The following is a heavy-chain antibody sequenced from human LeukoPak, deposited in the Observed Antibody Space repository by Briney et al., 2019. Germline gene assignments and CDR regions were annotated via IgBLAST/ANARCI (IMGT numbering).Heavy chain of an antibody. CDR2: IYYSGST. CDR3: ARVLSIEDNYYYYYMDV. Sequence: SETLSLTCTVSGGSISSYYWSWIRQPPGRGLEWIGYIYYSGSTNYNPSLKSRVTISVDTSKNQFSLKLSSVTAADTAVYYCARVLSIEDNYYYYYMDVWGKGTTVTVSS. CDR1: GGSISSYY. D-gene: IGHD3-16*02. V-gene: IGHV4-59*08. J-gene: IGHJ6*03.